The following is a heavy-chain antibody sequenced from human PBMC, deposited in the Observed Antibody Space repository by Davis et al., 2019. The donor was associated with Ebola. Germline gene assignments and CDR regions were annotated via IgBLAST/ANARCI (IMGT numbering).Heavy chain of an antibody. V-gene: IGHV3-9*01. CDR1: GFTFDDYA. CDR2: INWNSGNV. Sequence: SLKISCAASGFTFDDYAMHWVRQAPGKGLEWVSGINWNSGNVGYADSVKGRFTISRDNAKRSLFLHMNTLRPEDTALYYCTKGGYSDQNYAFDVWGQGTMVTVFS. CDR3: TKGGYSDQNYAFDV. J-gene: IGHJ3*01. D-gene: IGHD5-18*01.